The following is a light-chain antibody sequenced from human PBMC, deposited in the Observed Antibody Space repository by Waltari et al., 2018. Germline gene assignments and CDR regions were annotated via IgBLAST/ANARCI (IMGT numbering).Light chain of an antibody. CDR1: TALGHNF. CDR3: EQYDGSVLT. CDR2: GAS. V-gene: IGKV3-20*01. J-gene: IGKJ4*01. Sequence: IVLTQSPDTLSLSPGERATLPSRASTALGHNFLGWYQQKPGQAPMLLLHGASRRATGVPYRFSGIESGTDFALTISRLEVEDFAVYYCEQYDGSVLTFGGGTKLEIK.